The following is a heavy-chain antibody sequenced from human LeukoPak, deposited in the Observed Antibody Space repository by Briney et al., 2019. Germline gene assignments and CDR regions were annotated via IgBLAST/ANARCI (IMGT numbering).Heavy chain of an antibody. Sequence: SETLSLTCTVSGVSISSYYWSWIRQPPGKGLEWIGYIHYSGNTNYNPSLRGRVTISVDTSKNQFSLKLTSVTAADTAVYYCARVVAGLSSSWYGDYWGQGTLVTVSS. CDR1: GVSISSYY. J-gene: IGHJ4*02. CDR3: ARVVAGLSSSWYGDY. CDR2: IHYSGNT. D-gene: IGHD6-13*01. V-gene: IGHV4-59*01.